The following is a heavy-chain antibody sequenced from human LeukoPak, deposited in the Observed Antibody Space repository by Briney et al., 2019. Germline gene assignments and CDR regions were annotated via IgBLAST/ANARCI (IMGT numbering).Heavy chain of an antibody. D-gene: IGHD6-13*01. CDR2: INPSGGST. Sequence: ASVKVSCKASGYTFTSYYMHWVRQAPGQGLEWMGIINPSGGSTSYAQEFQGRVTMTRDTSTSTVYMELSSLRSEDTAVYYCARDIGSSSWTDYYYYYGMDVWGQGTTVTVSS. V-gene: IGHV1-46*01. CDR3: ARDIGSSSWTDYYYYYGMDV. J-gene: IGHJ6*02. CDR1: GYTFTSYY.